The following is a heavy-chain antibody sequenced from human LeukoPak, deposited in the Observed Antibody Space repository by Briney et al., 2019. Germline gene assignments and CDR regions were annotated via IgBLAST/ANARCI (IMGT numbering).Heavy chain of an antibody. CDR3: ARDGTAAGLYFDL. Sequence: GGSLRLSCALSGSTHTDYWMNWVRQAPGKGLEWVASIRQDGGEKYYVDSVKGRFTISRDNTKNSLYLQMSALRAEDTAIYYCARDGTAAGLYFDLWGQGTLVTVSS. D-gene: IGHD6-13*01. CDR1: GSTHTDYW. CDR2: IRQDGGEK. J-gene: IGHJ4*01. V-gene: IGHV3-7*01.